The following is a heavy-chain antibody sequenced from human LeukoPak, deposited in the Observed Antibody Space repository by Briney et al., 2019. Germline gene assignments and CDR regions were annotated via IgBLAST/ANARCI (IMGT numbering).Heavy chain of an antibody. D-gene: IGHD3-16*01. CDR1: GGSISSSSYY. J-gene: IGHJ6*03. CDR2: IYYSGST. CDR3: ARGGLPNYYYYMDV. V-gene: IGHV4-39*07. Sequence: SETLSLTCTVSGGSISSSSYYWGWIRQPPGKGLEWIGSIYYSGSTYYNPSLKSRVTISVDTSKNQFSLKLSSVTAADTAVYYCARGGLPNYYYYMDVWGKGTTVTVSS.